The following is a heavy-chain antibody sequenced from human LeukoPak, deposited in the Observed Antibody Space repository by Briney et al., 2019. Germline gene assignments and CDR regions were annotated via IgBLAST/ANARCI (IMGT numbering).Heavy chain of an antibody. V-gene: IGHV1-18*01. Sequence: ASVKVSCKASGYTFTSYGISWVRQAPGQGLEWMGWISAYNGNTNYAQKLQGRVTMTTDTSTSTAYMELRSLRSDDTAVYYCARDKALAPSAIPFDYWGQGTLVTVSS. J-gene: IGHJ4*02. CDR2: ISAYNGNT. D-gene: IGHD2-21*02. CDR3: ARDKALAPSAIPFDY. CDR1: GYTFTSYG.